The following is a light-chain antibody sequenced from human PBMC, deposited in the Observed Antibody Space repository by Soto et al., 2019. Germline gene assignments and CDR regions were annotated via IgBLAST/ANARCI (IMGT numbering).Light chain of an antibody. CDR1: SSDVGGYNY. V-gene: IGLV2-14*03. CDR3: SSYTSSRTLV. Sequence: QSALTQPASVSGSPGQSITISCTGTSSDVGGYNYVSWYQQHPGKAPKLMIFDVTNRPSGVSNRFSGSKSGNTASLTISELQAEDEADYYCSSYTSSRTLVFGGGTKLTVL. CDR2: DVT. J-gene: IGLJ3*02.